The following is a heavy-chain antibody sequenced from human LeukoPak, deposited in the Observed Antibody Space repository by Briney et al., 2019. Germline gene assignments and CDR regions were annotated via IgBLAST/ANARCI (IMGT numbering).Heavy chain of an antibody. CDR1: GFTFSASS. Sequence: PGGSPRLSSAASGFTFSASSMNWVRQAPGKGLEWVSSISSSSRYIYYADSVKGRLTISRDNAKNSLYLQMNTLGDEDTALYYCVRGSTDWNGMDVWGQGTTVTVSS. V-gene: IGHV3-21*01. D-gene: IGHD6-19*01. CDR2: ISSSSRYI. CDR3: VRGSTDWNGMDV. J-gene: IGHJ6*02.